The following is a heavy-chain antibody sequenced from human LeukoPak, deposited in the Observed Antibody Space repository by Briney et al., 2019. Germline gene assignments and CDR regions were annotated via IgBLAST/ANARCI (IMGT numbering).Heavy chain of an antibody. D-gene: IGHD4-23*01. V-gene: IGHV3-23*01. J-gene: IGHJ4*02. CDR2: ISGSGANT. CDR3: TKEASQSYGRT. CDR1: GGSFSGYY. Sequence: ETLSLTCAVYGGSFSGYYWSWIRQPPGKGLEWVSAISGSGANTYYTDSVKGRFTISRDNSNNALYLQMNSLRAEDTAVYYCTKEASQSYGRTWGQGTLVTVSS.